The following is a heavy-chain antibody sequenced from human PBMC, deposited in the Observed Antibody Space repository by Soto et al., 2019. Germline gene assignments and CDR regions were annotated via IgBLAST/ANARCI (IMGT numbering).Heavy chain of an antibody. Sequence: SETLSLTCAVSGGSISSSNWWSWVRQPPGKGLEWIGEIYHSGSTNYNPSLKSRVTISVDKSKNQFSLKLSSVTAADTAVYYCARHLKAVAAAMAYWGQGVPVTVSS. CDR2: IYHSGST. V-gene: IGHV4-4*02. D-gene: IGHD6-19*01. CDR3: ARHLKAVAAAMAY. CDR1: GGSISSSNW. J-gene: IGHJ4*02.